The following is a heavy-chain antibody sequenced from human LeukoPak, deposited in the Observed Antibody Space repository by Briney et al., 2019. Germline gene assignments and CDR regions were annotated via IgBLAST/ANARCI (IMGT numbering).Heavy chain of an antibody. V-gene: IGHV4-61*02. D-gene: IGHD2-15*01. CDR2: IYTSGTT. CDR1: GGSVSSGSSY. J-gene: IGHJ4*02. CDR3: ARVYCTGGNCYHFDY. Sequence: SETLSLTCTVSGGSVSSGSSYWSWIRQPAGKGLECIGRIYTSGTTDYNPSLKGRVTISLDTSKNQVSLRLTSVTAADTAVYYCARVYCTGGNCYHFDYCGQGTLVTVSS.